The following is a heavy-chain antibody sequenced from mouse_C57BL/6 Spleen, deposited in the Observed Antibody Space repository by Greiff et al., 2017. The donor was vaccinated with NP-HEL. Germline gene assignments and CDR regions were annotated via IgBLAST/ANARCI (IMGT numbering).Heavy chain of an antibody. D-gene: IGHD1-1*01. CDR1: GYTFTDYY. Sequence: EVQLQQSGPELVKPGASVKISCKASGYTFTDYYMNWVKQSHGKSLEWIGDINPNNGGTSYNQKFKGKATLTVDKSSSTAYMELRSLTSEDSAVYYGARRDYYYGSSPRAMDYWGQGASVTVSS. V-gene: IGHV1-26*01. CDR2: INPNNGGT. CDR3: ARRDYYYGSSPRAMDY. J-gene: IGHJ4*01.